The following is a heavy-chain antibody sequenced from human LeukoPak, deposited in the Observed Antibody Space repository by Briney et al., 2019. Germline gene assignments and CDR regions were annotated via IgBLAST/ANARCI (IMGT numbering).Heavy chain of an antibody. CDR2: IWSDGSNK. CDR1: GFTFNSFA. J-gene: IGHJ4*02. CDR3: ARDISQQLGPGFDY. Sequence: PGGSLRLSCAASGFTFNSFAMNWVRQAPGKGLEWVAAIWSDGSNKYYADSVKGRFTISRDNSKNTLYLQMNSLRAEDTAVYYCARDISQQLGPGFDYWGQGTLVTVSS. D-gene: IGHD6-13*01. V-gene: IGHV3-33*08.